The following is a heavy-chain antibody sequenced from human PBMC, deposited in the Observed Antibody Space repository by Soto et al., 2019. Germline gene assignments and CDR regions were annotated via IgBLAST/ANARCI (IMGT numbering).Heavy chain of an antibody. CDR1: GGSISSSSYY. V-gene: IGHV4-39*01. D-gene: IGHD3-9*01. Sequence: PSETLSLTCTVSGGSISSSSYYWGWIRQPPGKGLEWIGSIYYSGSTYYNPSLKSRVTISVDTSKNQFSLKLSSVTAADTAVYYCASDILTGYYYYYYGMDVWGQGTTVTV. CDR3: ASDILTGYYYYYYGMDV. J-gene: IGHJ6*02. CDR2: IYYSGST.